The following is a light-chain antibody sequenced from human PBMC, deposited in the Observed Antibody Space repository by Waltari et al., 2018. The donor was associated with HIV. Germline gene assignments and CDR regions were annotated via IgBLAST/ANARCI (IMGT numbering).Light chain of an antibody. CDR2: GAS. V-gene: IGKV3-15*01. CDR1: QSVRYN. J-gene: IGKJ1*01. CDR3: QQYKYWPPWT. Sequence: EIVMTQSPATLSVSLGERATLSCRASQSVRYNLAWYPQKPGQPPRLLIYGASTRATGIPARFSASGSVTEFTLTISSLQSEDFAVYYCQQYKYWPPWTFGQGTKVDIK.